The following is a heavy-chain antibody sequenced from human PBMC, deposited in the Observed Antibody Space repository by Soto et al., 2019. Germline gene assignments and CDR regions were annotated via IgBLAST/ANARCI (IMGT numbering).Heavy chain of an antibody. CDR2: IYYSGST. D-gene: IGHD3-3*01. V-gene: IGHV4-59*01. CDR1: GGSISSYY. J-gene: IGHJ4*02. CDR3: ARDTSSITTTGGNY. Sequence: SETLSVTCTVAGGSISSYYWSWIRQPPGKGLEWIGYIYYSGSTNYNPSLKSRVTISVDTSKNQFSLKLSSVTAADTAVYYCARDTSSITTTGGNYWSQGTLVTVSS.